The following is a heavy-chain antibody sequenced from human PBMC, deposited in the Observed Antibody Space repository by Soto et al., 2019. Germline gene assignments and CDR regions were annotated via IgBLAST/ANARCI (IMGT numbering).Heavy chain of an antibody. CDR1: GGSISSGGYY. CDR3: AGGHFTMVGYMDV. D-gene: IGHD3-10*01. J-gene: IGHJ6*03. CDR2: IYYSGST. Sequence: QVQLQESGPGLVKPSQTLSLTCTVSGGSISSGGYYWSWIRQHPGKGLEWIGYIYYSGSTYYNPSLKSRVIISVDTSKNQYSLKLSSVTAADTAVYYCAGGHFTMVGYMDVWGKGTTVTVSS. V-gene: IGHV4-31*03.